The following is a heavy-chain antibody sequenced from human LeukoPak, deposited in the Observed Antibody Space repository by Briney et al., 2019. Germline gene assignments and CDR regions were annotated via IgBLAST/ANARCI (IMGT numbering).Heavy chain of an antibody. CDR1: GYTLTSYG. CDR3: ARRPTSYSNYWYFDL. J-gene: IGHJ2*01. CDR2: ISAYNGNT. Sequence: ASVKVSCKASGYTLTSYGISWVRQAPGQGLEWMGWISAYNGNTNYAQKLQGRVTMTTDTSTSTAYMELRSLRSDDTAVYYCARRPTSYSNYWYFDLWGRGTLVTVSS. D-gene: IGHD4-11*01. V-gene: IGHV1-18*01.